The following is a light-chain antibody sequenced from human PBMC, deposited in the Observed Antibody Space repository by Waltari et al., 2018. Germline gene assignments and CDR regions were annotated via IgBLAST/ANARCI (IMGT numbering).Light chain of an antibody. Sequence: DIVMTQSPDSLAVSLGERATINCKSSQSVLYSSNNTNYLAWYQQKPGQPPKLPIYWASTREAGVPDRFSGSGSGTDFTLTISSLQAEDVAVYYCQQYYSTPLTFGQGTKVEIK. CDR3: QQYYSTPLT. J-gene: IGKJ1*01. CDR2: WAS. CDR1: QSVLYSSNNTNY. V-gene: IGKV4-1*01.